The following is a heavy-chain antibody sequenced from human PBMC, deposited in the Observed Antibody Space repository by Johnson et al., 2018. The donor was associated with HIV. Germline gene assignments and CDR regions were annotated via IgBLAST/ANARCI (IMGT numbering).Heavy chain of an antibody. V-gene: IGHV3-30-3*01. CDR3: ARSPASRVGDSFAFDM. D-gene: IGHD2-21*02. CDR2: LSYDGLTK. J-gene: IGHJ3*02. CDR1: GFIFSSYA. Sequence: QVQLVESGGGVVQPGRSLRLSCAASGFIFSSYAMHWVRQAPGKGLDWEAILSYDGLTKYYADSVKGRFTISRANSKTPLYLQMNSLRPEDTAVYYCARSPASRVGDSFAFDMWGQGTMVTVSS.